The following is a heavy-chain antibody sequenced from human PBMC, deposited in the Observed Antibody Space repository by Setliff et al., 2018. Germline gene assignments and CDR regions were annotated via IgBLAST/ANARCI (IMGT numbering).Heavy chain of an antibody. CDR3: VREGVDSRSSTDYRYYMDV. CDR1: GATFSSYG. V-gene: IGHV1-69*05. CDR2: TIPMFGTT. J-gene: IGHJ6*03. D-gene: IGHD3-22*01. Sequence: SVKVSCKASGATFSSYGISWVRQAPGQGLEWMGGTIPMFGTTEYAQKFQGRLTIITDESTNTAFMQLSSLRSDDTAVYYCVREGVDSRSSTDYRYYMDVWGKGTKVTVS.